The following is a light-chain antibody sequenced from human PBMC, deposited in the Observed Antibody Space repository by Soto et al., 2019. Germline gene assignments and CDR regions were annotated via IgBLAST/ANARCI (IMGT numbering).Light chain of an antibody. Sequence: ALTQPASVSGSPGQSITISCTGTSSDIGGYNYVSWFQQHPGKAPKLMISDVSNRPSGVSNRFSGSKSGNTASLTISGLQAEDEADYYCSSYTSGSTFYVFVTGTNVTVL. CDR1: SSDIGGYNY. CDR3: SSYTSGSTFYV. CDR2: DVS. J-gene: IGLJ1*01. V-gene: IGLV2-14*01.